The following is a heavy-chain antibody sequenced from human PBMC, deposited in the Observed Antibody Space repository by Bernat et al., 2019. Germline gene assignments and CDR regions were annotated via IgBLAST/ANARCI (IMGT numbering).Heavy chain of an antibody. D-gene: IGHD6-13*01. V-gene: IGHV3-74*01. J-gene: IGHJ3*02. CDR2: INSDGSDR. CDR3: EGEMDSSRQTGAFDI. CDR1: GFTFSNYW. Sequence: EVQLVESGGGLVQPGGSLRLSCAASGFTFSNYWMHWVRQAPGKGLVWVSRINSDGSDRRYADFMKSRFTVSRDKAMNTVYLQMDGLTAAYTVVYNFEGEMDSSRQTGAFDIWGQGTMVTGS.